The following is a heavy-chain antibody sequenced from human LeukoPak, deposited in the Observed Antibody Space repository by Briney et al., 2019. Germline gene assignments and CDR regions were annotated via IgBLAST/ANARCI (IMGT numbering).Heavy chain of an antibody. CDR3: ATTTVTTFFWFDP. J-gene: IGHJ5*02. D-gene: IGHD4-17*01. V-gene: IGHV4-39*01. CDR2: IYYSGST. CDR1: GGSISSYY. Sequence: SETLSLTCTVSGGSISSYYWGWIRQPPGKGLEWIGSIYYSGSTYYNPSLKSRVTISVDTSKNQFSLKLSSVTAADTAVYYCATTTVTTFFWFDPWGQGTLVTVSS.